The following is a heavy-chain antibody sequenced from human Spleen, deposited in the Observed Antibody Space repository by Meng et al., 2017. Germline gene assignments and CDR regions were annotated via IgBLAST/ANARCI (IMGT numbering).Heavy chain of an antibody. CDR1: GYTFPDYW. D-gene: IGHD6-13*01. Sequence: ASVKVSCKASGYTFPDYWLHWVRRAPGQGLEWMGRINPKSGDTHYAQRFQGRVTMTGDTSISTAYMELSGLRSDDTAMYYCVRDEDISAAGKLFGDYWGQGTLVTSPQ. CDR3: VRDEDISAAGKLFGDY. J-gene: IGHJ4*02. CDR2: INPKSGDT. V-gene: IGHV1-2*06.